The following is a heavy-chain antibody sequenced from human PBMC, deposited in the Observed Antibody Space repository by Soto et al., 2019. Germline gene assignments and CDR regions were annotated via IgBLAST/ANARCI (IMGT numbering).Heavy chain of an antibody. CDR1: GGTFSSYA. CDR3: ARGGRMFYYDRSGPISGMDV. CDR2: IIPIFGTA. D-gene: IGHD3-22*01. Sequence: SVKVSCKASGGTFSSYAISWVRQAPGQGLEWMGGIIPIFGTANYAQKFQGRVTITADESTSTAYMELSSLRSEDTAVYYCARGGRMFYYDRSGPISGMDVCGQGTTVTVSS. J-gene: IGHJ6*02. V-gene: IGHV1-69*13.